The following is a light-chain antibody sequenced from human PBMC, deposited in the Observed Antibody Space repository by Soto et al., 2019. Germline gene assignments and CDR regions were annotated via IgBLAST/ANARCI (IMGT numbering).Light chain of an antibody. CDR1: QDINRW. CDR3: QQGHSFPLT. CDR2: SAS. Sequence: DIQMTQSPSSVSASVGERVTITCRASQDINRWLAWHQQKPGKAPNLLIFSASSLQTGVPSRFSGSGSEKDFTLTITNLQPEDVATYYCQQGHSFPLTFGPGTKVDLK. J-gene: IGKJ3*01. V-gene: IGKV1-12*01.